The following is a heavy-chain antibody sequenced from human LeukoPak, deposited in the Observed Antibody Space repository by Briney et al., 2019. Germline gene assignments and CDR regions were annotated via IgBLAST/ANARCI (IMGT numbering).Heavy chain of an antibody. CDR2: IYYSGST. V-gene: IGHV4-59*01. Sequence: ASETLSLTCTVSGSSISSYYWSWIRQPPGKGLEWIGYIYYSGSTDYNPSLKSRVTISVDTSKNQFSLKLSSVTAADTAFYYCARDSGGYWGQGTLVTVSS. CDR1: GSSISSYY. J-gene: IGHJ4*02. D-gene: IGHD3-10*01. CDR3: ARDSGGY.